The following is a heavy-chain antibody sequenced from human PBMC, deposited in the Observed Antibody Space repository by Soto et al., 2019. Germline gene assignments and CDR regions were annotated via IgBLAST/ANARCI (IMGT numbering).Heavy chain of an antibody. V-gene: IGHV1-69*01. D-gene: IGHD2-15*01. CDR3: ARVGPSYTPGWGSRYYFDY. Sequence: QVQLVQSGAEVKKPGSSVKVSCKASGGTFSNYAISWVRQAPGQGLEWMGGIIPIFGAAYYAQKFQGRVTITADESTTTAYMELSSLRSEDTAVYYCARVGPSYTPGWGSRYYFDYWGQGTLVTVSS. CDR1: GGTFSNYA. CDR2: IIPIFGAA. J-gene: IGHJ4*02.